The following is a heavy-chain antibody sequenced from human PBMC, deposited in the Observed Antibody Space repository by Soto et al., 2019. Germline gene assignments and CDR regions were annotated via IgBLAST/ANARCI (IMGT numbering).Heavy chain of an antibody. Sequence: GGSLRLSCAASGFTFSSYAMSWVRQAPGKGLEWVSAISGSGGSTYYADSVKGRFTISRDNSKNTLYLQMNSLRAEDTAVYYCAKGSITIFGVAPYYYYYMDVWGKGTTVTVSS. D-gene: IGHD3-3*01. V-gene: IGHV3-23*01. CDR2: ISGSGGST. CDR3: AKGSITIFGVAPYYYYYMDV. J-gene: IGHJ6*03. CDR1: GFTFSSYA.